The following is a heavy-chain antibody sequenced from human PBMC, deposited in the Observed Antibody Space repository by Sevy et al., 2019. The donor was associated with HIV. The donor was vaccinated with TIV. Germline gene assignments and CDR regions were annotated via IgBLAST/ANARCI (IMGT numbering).Heavy chain of an antibody. CDR3: TTSRSYFYGMDV. D-gene: IGHD3-10*01. J-gene: IGHJ6*02. CDR1: GFTFSNYG. V-gene: IGHV3-15*01. CDR2: IKSKIDGGTI. Sequence: GGSLRLSCAASGFTFSNYGMSWVRQAPGKGLEWVGRIKSKIDGGTIDYAAPVKGRFTISRDDSKNTLYLQMNSLKTEDTAVYYCTTSRSYFYGMDVWGQGTTVTVSS.